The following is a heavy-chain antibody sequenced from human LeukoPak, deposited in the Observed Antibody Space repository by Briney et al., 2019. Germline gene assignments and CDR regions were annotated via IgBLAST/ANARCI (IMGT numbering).Heavy chain of an antibody. D-gene: IGHD1-26*01. CDR1: GFTFTTYV. J-gene: IGHJ5*02. CDR3: AKPRIVGVKGLDP. CDR2: ISGSGDST. Sequence: PGGSLRLSCAASGFTFTTYVMNWVRQAPGKGLEWVSVISGSGDSTYYADSVKGRFTISRDNSKNTLYLQMNSLRAEDTAVYYCAKPRIVGVKGLDPWGQGTLVTVSS. V-gene: IGHV3-23*01.